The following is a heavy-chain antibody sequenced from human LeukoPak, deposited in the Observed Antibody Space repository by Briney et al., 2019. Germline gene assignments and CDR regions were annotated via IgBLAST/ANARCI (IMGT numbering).Heavy chain of an antibody. D-gene: IGHD3-22*01. J-gene: IGHJ5*02. CDR1: GGTFSSYA. CDR3: ARGYDSSGYGFDP. Sequence: ASVKVSCKASGGTFSSYAISWVRQAPGQGLEWMGGIIPIFGTANYAQKFQGRVTITADESTSTAYMELSSLRSEDTAVYSCARGYDSSGYGFDPWGQGTLVTVSS. CDR2: IIPIFGTA. V-gene: IGHV1-69*13.